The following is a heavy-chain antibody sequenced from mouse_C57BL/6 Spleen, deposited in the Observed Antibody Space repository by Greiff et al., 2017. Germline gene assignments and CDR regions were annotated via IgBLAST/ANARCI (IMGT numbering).Heavy chain of an antibody. CDR3: TRLNYDYAMDY. Sequence: QVQLQQSGAELVRPGASVTLSCKASGYTFTDYEMHWVKQTPVHGLEWIGAIDPETGGTAYNQKFKGKAILTADKSSSTAYMELRSLTSEDSAVYYCTRLNYDYAMDYWGQGTSDTVSS. J-gene: IGHJ4*01. D-gene: IGHD2-1*01. CDR1: GYTFTDYE. V-gene: IGHV1-15*01. CDR2: IDPETGGT.